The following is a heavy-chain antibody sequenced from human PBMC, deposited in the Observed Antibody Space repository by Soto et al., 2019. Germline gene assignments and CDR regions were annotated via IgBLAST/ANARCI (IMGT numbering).Heavy chain of an antibody. D-gene: IGHD1-1*01. CDR2: CGST. CDR3: AREGRMGTFDY. V-gene: IGHV4-59*01. Sequence: CGSTKYNPSLKSRVTILEDTSKNQFSLKLNSVTAADTAVYYCAREGRMGTFDYWGQGALVTGSS. J-gene: IGHJ4*02.